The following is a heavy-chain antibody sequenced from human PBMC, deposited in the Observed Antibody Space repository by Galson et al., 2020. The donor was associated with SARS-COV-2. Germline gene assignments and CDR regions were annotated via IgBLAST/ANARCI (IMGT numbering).Heavy chain of an antibody. Sequence: GGSLRLSCVASGFTFGSFGIHWVRQAPGKGLEWVSFIRYDGDDKTYADSVKGRFTISRDNSKNTVYLQMNSLRREDTAVYYCAKDGFWSEKEIGSYFEYWGQGPLVTVSS. CDR3: AKDGFWSEKEIGSYFEY. V-gene: IGHV3-30*02. CDR1: GFTFGSFG. CDR2: IRYDGDDK. J-gene: IGHJ4*02. D-gene: IGHD3-3*01.